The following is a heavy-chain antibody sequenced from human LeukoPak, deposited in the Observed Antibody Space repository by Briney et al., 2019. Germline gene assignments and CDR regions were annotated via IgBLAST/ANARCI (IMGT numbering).Heavy chain of an antibody. J-gene: IGHJ6*03. D-gene: IGHD2-21*02. CDR3: ARECGGDCANPTHAHSSYMDV. V-gene: IGHV1-69*13. Sequence: ASVKVSCKASGGTFSSYAISWVRRAPGQGLEWMGGIIPIFGTANYAQKFQGRVTITADESTSTAYMELSSLRSEDTAVYYCARECGGDCANPTHAHSSYMDVWGKGTTVTISS. CDR1: GGTFSSYA. CDR2: IIPIFGTA.